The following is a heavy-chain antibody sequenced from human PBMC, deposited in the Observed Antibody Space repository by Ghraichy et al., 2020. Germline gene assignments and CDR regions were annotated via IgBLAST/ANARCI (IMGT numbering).Heavy chain of an antibody. CDR3: ARAATISPSYYYYYGMGV. V-gene: IGHV4-30-4*01. CDR1: GGSISSGDYY. J-gene: IGHJ6*02. Sequence: SETLSLTCTVSGGSISSGDYYWSWIRQPPGKGLEWIGYIYYSGSTYYNPSLKSRVTISVDTSKNQFSLKLSSVTAADTAVYYCARAATISPSYYYYYGMGVWGQGTTVTVSS. CDR2: IYYSGST. D-gene: IGHD1-1*01.